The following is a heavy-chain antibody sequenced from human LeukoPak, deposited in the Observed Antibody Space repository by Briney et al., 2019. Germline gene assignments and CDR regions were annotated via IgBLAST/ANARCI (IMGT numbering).Heavy chain of an antibody. J-gene: IGHJ4*02. V-gene: IGHV3-23*01. D-gene: IGHD1-26*01. Sequence: GGSLRLSCTASGFRFSNYAMNWVRQAPGKGLEWVSVISGGGSSTNYADSVKGRFTISRDNSKNTLYLQMNSLRAEDTAVYYCARDLGGRGSYADYWGQGTLVTVSS. CDR1: GFRFSNYA. CDR2: ISGGGSST. CDR3: ARDLGGRGSYADY.